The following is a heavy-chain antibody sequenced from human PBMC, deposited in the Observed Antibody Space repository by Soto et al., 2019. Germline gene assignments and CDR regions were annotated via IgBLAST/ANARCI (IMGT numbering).Heavy chain of an antibody. D-gene: IGHD5-12*01. Sequence: QVQLVQSGTEVKKPGSSVKVSCKASGGTFSTSTFTWVRQAPGQGLEWMGRIVPMFDIALYAQKFQGRVSRAADRSTSTVYMERSSLKSADTATFYCVRDAPIGSTFRGYEAIDSWGQGTLLIVSS. CDR1: GGTFSTST. CDR3: VRDAPIGSTFRGYEAIDS. V-gene: IGHV1-69*02. CDR2: IVPMFDIA. J-gene: IGHJ4*02.